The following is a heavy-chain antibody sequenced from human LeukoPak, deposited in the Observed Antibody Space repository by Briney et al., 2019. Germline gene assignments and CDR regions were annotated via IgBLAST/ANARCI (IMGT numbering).Heavy chain of an antibody. J-gene: IGHJ4*02. CDR1: GYTFNVYY. CDR2: INPNSGGT. D-gene: IGHD3-22*01. V-gene: IGHV1-2*06. CDR3: AREGNYCDSSGSNYFDY. Sequence: ASVKVSCKASGYTFNVYYMHWVRQAPGQGLEWMGRINPNSGGTNYAQKFQGRVTMTRDTSISTAYMELSRLRSDGTAVYYCAREGNYCDSSGSNYFDYWGQGTLVTVSS.